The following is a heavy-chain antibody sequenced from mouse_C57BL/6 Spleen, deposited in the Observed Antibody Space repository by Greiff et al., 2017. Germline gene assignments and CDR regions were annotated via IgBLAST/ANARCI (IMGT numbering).Heavy chain of an antibody. J-gene: IGHJ2*01. D-gene: IGHD1-1*01. V-gene: IGHV1-22*01. Sequence: EVQLQQSGPELVKPGASVKMSCKASGYTFTDYNMHWVKQSHGKSLEWIGYINPNNGGTSYNQKFKGKATLTVNKSSSTAYMELRSLTSEDSAVYYCASYYGSSQYYFDYWGQGTTLTVSS. CDR1: GYTFTDYN. CDR3: ASYYGSSQYYFDY. CDR2: INPNNGGT.